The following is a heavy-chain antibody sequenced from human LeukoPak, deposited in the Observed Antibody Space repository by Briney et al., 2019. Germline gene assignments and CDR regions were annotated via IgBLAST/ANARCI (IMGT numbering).Heavy chain of an antibody. D-gene: IGHD4-17*01. CDR1: GFTFSSYS. CDR3: AKEDYGDYSFDY. J-gene: IGHJ4*02. V-gene: IGHV3-21*01. CDR2: ISSSSSYI. Sequence: PGGSLRLSCAASGFTFSSYSMNWVRQAPGKGLEWVSSISSSSSYIYYADSVKGRFTISRDNSKNTLYLQMNSLRAEDTAVYYCAKEDYGDYSFDYWGQGTLVTVSS.